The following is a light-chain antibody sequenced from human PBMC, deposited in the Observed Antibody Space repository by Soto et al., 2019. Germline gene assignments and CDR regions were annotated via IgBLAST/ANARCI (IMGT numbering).Light chain of an antibody. CDR1: QTISSW. Sequence: DIQMTQSPSTLSGSVGDRVTITCRASQTISSWLAWYQQKPGKAPKLLIYKASTLKSGVPSRFSGSGSGTEFTLTIRSLQPDDFANYYCQQYNSYSEAFGQGTKVELK. J-gene: IGKJ1*01. CDR3: QQYNSYSEA. V-gene: IGKV1-5*03. CDR2: KAS.